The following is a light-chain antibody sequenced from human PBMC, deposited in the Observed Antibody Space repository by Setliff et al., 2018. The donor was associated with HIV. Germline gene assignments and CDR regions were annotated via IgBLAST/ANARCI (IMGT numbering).Light chain of an antibody. CDR1: NIGSKS. CDR2: YDS. Sequence: ELTQPPSVSVAPGKTARITCGGNNIGSKSVHWYQQKPGQAPVLVIYYDSDRPSGIPERFSGSNSGNTATLTISRVEAGDEADYYCHVWDSRSDHVVFGGGTKGTV. CDR3: HVWDSRSDHVV. J-gene: IGLJ2*01. V-gene: IGLV3-21*04.